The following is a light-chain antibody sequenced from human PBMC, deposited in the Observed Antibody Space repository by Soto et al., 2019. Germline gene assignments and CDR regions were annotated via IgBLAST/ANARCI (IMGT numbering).Light chain of an antibody. CDR2: EVT. J-gene: IGLJ2*01. CDR1: SSDIGGYNY. V-gene: IGLV2-14*01. CDR3: NSYTRSSTRV. Sequence: QSALTQPASVSGSPGQSITISCTGSSSDIGGYNYVSLYQHHPGKAPKLLIYEVTNRPSGVSNRFSGSKSGHTASLTISGLQAEDEAVYYCNSYTRSSTRVFGGGTKLTVL.